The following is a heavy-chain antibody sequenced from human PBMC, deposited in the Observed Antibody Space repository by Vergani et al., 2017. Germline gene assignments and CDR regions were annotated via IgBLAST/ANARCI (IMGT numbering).Heavy chain of an antibody. CDR2: IWYDGSNK. Sequence: QVQLVESVGGVVQPGRSLRLSCAASGFTFSSYGMHWVRPAPGKGLEWVAVIWYDGSNKYYADSVKGRFTISRDNSKNTLYLQMNSLRAEDTAVYYCAKDGGRITIFGVGMDVWGQGTTVTVSS. V-gene: IGHV3-33*06. J-gene: IGHJ6*02. CDR1: GFTFSSYG. D-gene: IGHD3-3*01. CDR3: AKDGGRITIFGVGMDV.